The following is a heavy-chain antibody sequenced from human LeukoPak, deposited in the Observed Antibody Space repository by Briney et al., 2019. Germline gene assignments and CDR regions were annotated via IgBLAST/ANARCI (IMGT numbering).Heavy chain of an antibody. V-gene: IGHV3-30-3*01. CDR3: ARGTRIPYFDY. Sequence: GGSLRLSCAASGFTFSSYAMHWVRQAPGKGLEWVAVISYDGSNKYYADSVKGRFTISRDNSKNTLYLQMNSLRAEDTAVYYCARGTRIPYFDYWGQGTLVTVSS. J-gene: IGHJ4*02. CDR2: ISYDGSNK. D-gene: IGHD2-15*01. CDR1: GFTFSSYA.